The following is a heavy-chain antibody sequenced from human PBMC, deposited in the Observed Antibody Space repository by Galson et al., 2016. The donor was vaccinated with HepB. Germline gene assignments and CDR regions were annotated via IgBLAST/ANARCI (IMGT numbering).Heavy chain of an antibody. D-gene: IGHD1-26*01. CDR2: ISSDGSNQ. Sequence: SLRLSCAASGFTFSTSAVHWVRQAPGKGLGWVAVISSDGSNQFYADSVTGRFTISRDNSKDTLYLQMNSLRAEDTAVYYCVQGSTAPAVWGKGTTVTVSS. CDR1: GFTFSTSA. V-gene: IGHV3-30-3*02. CDR3: VQGSTAPAV. J-gene: IGHJ6*04.